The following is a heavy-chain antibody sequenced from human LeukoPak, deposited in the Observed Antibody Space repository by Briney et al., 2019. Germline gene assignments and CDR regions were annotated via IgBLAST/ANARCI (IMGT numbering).Heavy chain of an antibody. J-gene: IGHJ4*02. CDR1: GYSFTYYW. CDR2: IYPGGSDT. V-gene: IGHV5-51*01. Sequence: HGESLKISCKGSGYSFTYYWIGWVRQMPGKGLEWMGIIYPGGSDTRYRPSFQGQVTISVDKSINTAYLQWSSLKASDTAMYYCARQDGNSKYYFDYWGQGTLVTVSS. D-gene: IGHD1-1*01. CDR3: ARQDGNSKYYFDY.